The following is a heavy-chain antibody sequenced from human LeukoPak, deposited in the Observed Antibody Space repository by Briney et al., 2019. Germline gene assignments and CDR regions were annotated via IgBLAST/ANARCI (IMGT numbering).Heavy chain of an antibody. CDR3: ARDLRRAGYYYMDV. J-gene: IGHJ6*03. Sequence: SETLSLTSTVSGGSISSYYWSWIRQPAGKGLEWIGRIYTSGSTNYNPSLKSRVTMSVDTSKNQFSLKLSSVTAADTAVYYCARDLRRAGYYYMDVWGKGTTVTVSS. CDR2: IYTSGST. CDR1: GGSISSYY. V-gene: IGHV4-4*07.